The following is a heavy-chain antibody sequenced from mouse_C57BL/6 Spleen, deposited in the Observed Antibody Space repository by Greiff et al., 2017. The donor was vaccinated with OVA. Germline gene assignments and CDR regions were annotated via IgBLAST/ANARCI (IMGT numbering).Heavy chain of an antibody. D-gene: IGHD2-4*01. J-gene: IGHJ1*03. CDR3: ARGGGDYHWYFDV. CDR1: GYTFTDYY. V-gene: IGHV1-26*01. CDR2: INPNNGGT. Sequence: EVQLQQSGPELVKPGASVKISCKASGYTFTDYYMNWVKQSHGKSLEWIGDINPNNGGTSYNQKFKGKATLTVDKSSSTAYMELRSLTSEDSAVYYCARGGGDYHWYFDVWGTGTTVTVSS.